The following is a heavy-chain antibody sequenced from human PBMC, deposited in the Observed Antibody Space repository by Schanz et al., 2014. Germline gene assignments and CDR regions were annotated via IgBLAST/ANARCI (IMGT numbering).Heavy chain of an antibody. CDR1: TFTFSSDW. J-gene: IGHJ4*02. CDR3: VRDSFFAFDY. D-gene: IGHD3-3*01. V-gene: IGHV3-48*01. Sequence: EVHLVESGGGLVQPGGSLRLSCAASTFTFSSDWMNWVRQAPGKGLEWVSYVSRSTPDIYYADSVKGRFTMSRDNAKNSVFLQMNSLRAEDTAVYYCVRDSFFAFDYWGQGTLVTVSS. CDR2: VSRSTPDI.